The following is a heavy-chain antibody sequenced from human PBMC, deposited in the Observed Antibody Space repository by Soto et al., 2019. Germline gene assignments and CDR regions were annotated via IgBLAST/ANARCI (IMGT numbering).Heavy chain of an antibody. D-gene: IGHD3-9*01. CDR3: AKDRDPDGIWTFDS. CDR2: IIGGDGDK. J-gene: IGHJ5*01. CDR1: GFTFRTFT. Sequence: EVQLLEHGGQLVQPGESLRLSCAASGFTFRTFTMNWVRQAPGKGLEWVSGIIGGDGDKFYSDSVKGRFTISRDNSKDMLFLQMSSLRVDDTAVYYCAKDRDPDGIWTFDSWGQGTLLTVSS. V-gene: IGHV3-23*01.